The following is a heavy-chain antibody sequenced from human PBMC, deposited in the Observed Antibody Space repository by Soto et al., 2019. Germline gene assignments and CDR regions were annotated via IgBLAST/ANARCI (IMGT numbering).Heavy chain of an antibody. CDR3: AKELAYGDFWRGLEY. CDR2: ISHDGNIK. V-gene: IGHV3-30*18. CDR1: GFSFSSYA. D-gene: IGHD3-3*01. Sequence: QVQLVESGGGVVQPGRSLRLSCAASGFSFSSYAMHWVRQAPGKGLEWVAIISHDGNIKRYADFVEGRFIVFRDNSNNHRVLQMESLKTDDTAVYYCAKELAYGDFWRGLEYWGQGTLVTVAS. J-gene: IGHJ4*02.